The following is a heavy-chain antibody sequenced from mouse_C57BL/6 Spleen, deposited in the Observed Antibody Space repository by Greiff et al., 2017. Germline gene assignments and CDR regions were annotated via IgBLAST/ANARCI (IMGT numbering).Heavy chain of an antibody. Sequence: EVNLVESGGGLVKPGGSLKLSCAASGFTFSSYTMSWVRQTPEKRLEWVATISGGGGNTYYPDSVKGRFTISRDNAKNTLYLQMSSLRSEDTALYYCARQGDVGFDYWGQGTTLTVSS. J-gene: IGHJ2*01. CDR2: ISGGGGNT. D-gene: IGHD3-3*01. CDR1: GFTFSSYT. V-gene: IGHV5-9*01. CDR3: ARQGDVGFDY.